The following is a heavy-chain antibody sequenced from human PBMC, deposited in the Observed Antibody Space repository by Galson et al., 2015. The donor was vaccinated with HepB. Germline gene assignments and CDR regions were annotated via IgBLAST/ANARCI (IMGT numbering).Heavy chain of an antibody. CDR3: ARGRPLKLLGFDY. D-gene: IGHD5-24*01. V-gene: IGHV3-30-3*01. J-gene: IGHJ4*02. Sequence: SLRLSCAASGFTFSSYAMHWVRQAPGKGLEWVAVISYDGSNKYYADSVKGRFTISRDNSKNTLYLQMNSLRAEDTAVYYCARGRPLKLLGFDYWGQGTLVTVS. CDR2: ISYDGSNK. CDR1: GFTFSSYA.